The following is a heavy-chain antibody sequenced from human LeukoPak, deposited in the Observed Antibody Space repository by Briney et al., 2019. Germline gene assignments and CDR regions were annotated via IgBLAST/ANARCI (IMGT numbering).Heavy chain of an antibody. D-gene: IGHD4-23*01. CDR2: IYYSGST. J-gene: IGHJ4*02. CDR1: GGSISSGGYY. Sequence: PSQTVSLTCTVSGGSISSGGYYWSWIRQHPGKGLEWIGYIYYSGSTYYNPSLKSRVTISVDTSKNQFSLKLSSVTAADTAVYYCAREDYGGNSGDYWGQGTLVTVSS. CDR3: AREDYGGNSGDY. V-gene: IGHV4-31*03.